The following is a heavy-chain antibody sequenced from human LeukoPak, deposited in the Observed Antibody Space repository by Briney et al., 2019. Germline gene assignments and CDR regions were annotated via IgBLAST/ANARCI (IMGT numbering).Heavy chain of an antibody. CDR2: IGANGAQT. D-gene: IGHD1-1*01. J-gene: IGHJ4*02. CDR3: AKEGGFWNYDY. Sequence: GGSLRLSCSASGFTFSSHAMHWVRQATGKGLEYVSGIGANGAQTYYADSVKGRFTISRDNSKNTLYLQMSSLRAEDRTVDYCAKEGGFWNYDYWGQGTLVTVSS. V-gene: IGHV3-64D*06. CDR1: GFTFSSHA.